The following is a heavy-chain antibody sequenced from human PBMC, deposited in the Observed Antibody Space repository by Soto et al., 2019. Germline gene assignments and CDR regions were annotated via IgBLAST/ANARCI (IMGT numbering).Heavy chain of an antibody. Sequence: EVHLLESGGGLVQHGGSLRLSCAASKFTFDTYAMSWVRQAPGKGLEWVSAISGSGGTTYYADSVKGRFTISRDNSKNTLYLPMNRLRAEDPAVYYCAKVDFDYWGQGTLVTVSS. J-gene: IGHJ4*02. CDR3: AKVDFDY. CDR1: KFTFDTYA. CDR2: ISGSGGTT. V-gene: IGHV3-23*01.